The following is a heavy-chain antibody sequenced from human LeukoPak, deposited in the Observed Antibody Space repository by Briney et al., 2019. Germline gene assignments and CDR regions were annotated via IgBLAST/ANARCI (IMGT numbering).Heavy chain of an antibody. CDR3: TRDPILGAPDYFDY. Sequence: GRSLRLSCAASGFTFANYVTHWVRQAPGKGLEWVAVTSPDEGLKFYGDSVKGRFTISRDNSKNTMYLQMNNLKEEDTAVYYCTRDPILGAPDYFDYWGQGTLVTVSS. D-gene: IGHD1-26*01. J-gene: IGHJ4*02. CDR2: TSPDEGLK. CDR1: GFTFANYV. V-gene: IGHV3-30*04.